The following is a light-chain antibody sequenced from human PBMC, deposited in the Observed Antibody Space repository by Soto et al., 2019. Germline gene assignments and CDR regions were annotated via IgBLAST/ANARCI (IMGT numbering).Light chain of an antibody. V-gene: IGKV1-5*01. CDR1: QSISRW. CDR2: DAS. J-gene: IGKJ4*01. Sequence: DIQMTQSPSTLSASVGDRVTITCRDSQSISRWLAWYQQKPGKAPQLLXYDASSMQSGAPSRISGSGSGTELTLTISSLQPADFSAFYCQQYNSYSALTFGGGTKVDIK. CDR3: QQYNSYSALT.